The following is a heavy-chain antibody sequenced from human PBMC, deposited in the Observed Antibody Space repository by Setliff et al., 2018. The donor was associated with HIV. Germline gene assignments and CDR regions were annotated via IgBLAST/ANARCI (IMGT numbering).Heavy chain of an antibody. CDR1: GYTFTSYD. V-gene: IGHV1-8*01. CDR2: MNPNSGNT. J-gene: IGHJ3*02. D-gene: IGHD3-22*01. Sequence: ASVKVSCKASGYTFTSYDVNWVRQAPGQGLEWMGWMNPNSGNTGYAQNFQGRVTMTRNTSISTAYMELTSLRSEDTAVYYCARTMIVVVIGDAFDIWGQGTMVTVSS. CDR3: ARTMIVVVIGDAFDI.